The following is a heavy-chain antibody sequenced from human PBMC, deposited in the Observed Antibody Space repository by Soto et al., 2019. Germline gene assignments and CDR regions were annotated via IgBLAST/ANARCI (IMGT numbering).Heavy chain of an antibody. V-gene: IGHV4-28*03. D-gene: IGHD3-22*01. J-gene: IGHJ4*02. CDR3: ARADYDSSGYYYYIDF. CDR1: GYSISSSNW. Sequence: SETLSLTCAVSGYSISSSNWWGWIRQPPGKGLEWIGYIYYSGTTYYNPSLKSRVTISVDTSKNQFSLKLSSVTAADTAVYYCARADYDSSGYYYYIDFWGQGILVTVSS. CDR2: IYYSGTT.